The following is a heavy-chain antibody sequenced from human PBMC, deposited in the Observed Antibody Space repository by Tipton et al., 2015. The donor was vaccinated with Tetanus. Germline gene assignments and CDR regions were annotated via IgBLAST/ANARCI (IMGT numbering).Heavy chain of an antibody. D-gene: IGHD3-3*01. CDR2: INYSGSS. Sequence: LRLSCTVSGGSFTSDNSYWSWIRKPPGKGLEWIGYINYSGSSYYSPSLKSRVSISVDGSNNQFSLDLNSVTAADTAVYYCARANNDFPKKGPFDSWGQGSLVIVSS. CDR1: GGSFTSDNSY. J-gene: IGHJ4*02. V-gene: IGHV4-61*01. CDR3: ARANNDFPKKGPFDS.